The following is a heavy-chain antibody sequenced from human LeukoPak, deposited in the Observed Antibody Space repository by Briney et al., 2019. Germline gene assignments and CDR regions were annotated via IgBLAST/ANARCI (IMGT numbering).Heavy chain of an antibody. V-gene: IGHV3-48*03. D-gene: IGHD2-2*01. CDR1: GFTFSSYE. Sequence: GGSLRLSCAASGFTFSSYEMNWVRQAPGKGLEWVSYISSSGSTIYYADSVKGRFTISRDNAKNSLYLQMNSLRAEDTAVYYCARLYCSTTRCYANDYWGQGTLVTVSS. CDR3: ARLYCSTTRCYANDY. J-gene: IGHJ4*02. CDR2: ISSSGSTI.